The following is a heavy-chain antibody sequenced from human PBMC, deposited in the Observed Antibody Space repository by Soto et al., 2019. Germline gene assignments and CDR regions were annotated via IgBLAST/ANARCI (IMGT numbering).Heavy chain of an antibody. CDR2: IYNSGST. CDR3: ARQTGYSSYFDY. Sequence: PSETLSLTCTVSPGSISSYYWSWIRQPPGKGLEWIGYIYNSGSTNYNPSLRSRVTMSVDTYNNQFSLKLTSVTAADTAVYYCARQTGYSSYFDYWGQGTLVTVSS. CDR1: PGSISSYY. D-gene: IGHD2-15*01. V-gene: IGHV4-59*01. J-gene: IGHJ4*02.